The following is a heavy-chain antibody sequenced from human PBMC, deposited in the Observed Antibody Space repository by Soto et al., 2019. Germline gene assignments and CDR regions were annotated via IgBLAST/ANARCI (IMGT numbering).Heavy chain of an antibody. Sequence: ASVKVSCKVSGYTLTELSMHWVRQAPGKGLEWMGGFDPEDGETIYAQKFQGRVTMTEDTSTDTAYMELSSLRSEDTAVYYCATSWGDIAAAGIALVDVWGQGTTVTVSS. CDR1: GYTLTELS. CDR3: ATSWGDIAAAGIALVDV. D-gene: IGHD6-13*01. V-gene: IGHV1-24*01. J-gene: IGHJ6*02. CDR2: FDPEDGET.